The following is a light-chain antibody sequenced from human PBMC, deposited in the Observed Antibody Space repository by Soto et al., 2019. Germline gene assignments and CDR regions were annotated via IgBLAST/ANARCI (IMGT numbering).Light chain of an antibody. Sequence: DIQMTQYPSTLSASVGDRVTITCRASQSISTWLAWYQQKPGKAPKVLIYDASTLENGVPSRFSGSGSGTEITLTISSLQPDDSATYYCQQYSTYWTFGLGTKVEIK. CDR1: QSISTW. CDR2: DAS. J-gene: IGKJ1*01. V-gene: IGKV1-5*01. CDR3: QQYSTYWT.